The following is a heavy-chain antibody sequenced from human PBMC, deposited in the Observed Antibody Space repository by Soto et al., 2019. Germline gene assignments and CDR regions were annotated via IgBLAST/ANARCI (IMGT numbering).Heavy chain of an antibody. CDR2: IITILGAP. Sequence: QVQLVQSGAEVKKPGSSVRVSCKASGGNFDSYASNGVRQAPGQGLEWVGGIITILGAPNYAQQFQDRVLITADKSTNTVYMELSYLESEDTAVYFCVRESNIVVMTLLSLDYWGQGTLVTVSS. V-gene: IGHV1-69*06. J-gene: IGHJ4*02. D-gene: IGHD2-21*02. CDR1: GGNFDSYA. CDR3: VRESNIVVMTLLSLDY.